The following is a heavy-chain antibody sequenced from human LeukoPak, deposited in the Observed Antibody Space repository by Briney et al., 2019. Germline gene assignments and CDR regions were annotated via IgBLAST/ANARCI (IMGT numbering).Heavy chain of an antibody. CDR2: INPSGGSP. CDR1: GYTFTSYY. CDR3: ARGSAALAGTY. Sequence: ASVKVPCKASGYTFTSYYMHWVRQAPGQGLEWMGGINPSGGSPSYAQRFQGRVTMTRDTSTSTVYMELSSLRSEDTAVYYCARGSAALAGTYWGQGTLVTVSS. J-gene: IGHJ4*02. D-gene: IGHD6-19*01. V-gene: IGHV1-46*01.